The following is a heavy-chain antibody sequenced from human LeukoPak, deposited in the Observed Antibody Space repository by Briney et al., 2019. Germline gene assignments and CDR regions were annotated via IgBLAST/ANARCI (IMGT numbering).Heavy chain of an antibody. V-gene: IGHV4-61*09. CDR2: IFTTGST. CDR3: ARDRNWGRGYFDL. D-gene: IGHD7-27*01. CDR1: GGSINGGSYY. J-gene: IGHJ2*01. Sequence: PSETLSLTCSVSGGSINGGSYYWSWIRQPAGKPLEWIGHIFTTGSTSYNPSLRTRVTISEGSSKDQFSLNLKSVTAADTAVYYCARDRNWGRGYFDLWGRGTLVIVSS.